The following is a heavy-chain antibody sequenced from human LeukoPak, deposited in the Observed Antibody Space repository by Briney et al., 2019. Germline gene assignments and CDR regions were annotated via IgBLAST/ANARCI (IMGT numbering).Heavy chain of an antibody. Sequence: GGSLRLSCTDSGFTFGDYTITWIRQAPGKGLEWVGFIRKKADGGTPEYAASVKGRFIISRDDSKSIAYLQMNSLKTDDTAVYYCTRDPPTRYWGQGTLVSVSS. CDR1: GFTFGDYT. D-gene: IGHD1-26*01. CDR3: TRDPPTRY. V-gene: IGHV3-49*03. J-gene: IGHJ4*02. CDR2: IRKKADGGTP.